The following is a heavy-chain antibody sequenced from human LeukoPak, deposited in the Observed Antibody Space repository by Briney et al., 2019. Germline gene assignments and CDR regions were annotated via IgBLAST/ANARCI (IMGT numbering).Heavy chain of an antibody. Sequence: GRSLRLSCAPSGFSFSIYPMHWVPRTPGKGLEFVPSIKSNGGNTYYANSVKGRFTISRDNSKNTLYRQMGSLRSEDMAIYYCAREVYGMDVWGRGTTVTVSS. CDR3: AREVYGMDV. CDR2: IKSNGGNT. CDR1: GFSFSIYP. V-gene: IGHV3-64*01. J-gene: IGHJ6*02.